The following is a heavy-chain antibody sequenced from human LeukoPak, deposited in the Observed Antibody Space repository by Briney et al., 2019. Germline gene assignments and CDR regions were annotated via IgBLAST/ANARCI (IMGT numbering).Heavy chain of an antibody. J-gene: IGHJ4*02. CDR1: GFSLSTSGVG. CDR2: IYWNDDK. D-gene: IGHD6-13*01. V-gene: IGHV2-5*01. Sequence: SGPTLVKPTQTLTLTCTFSGFSLSTSGVGVGWIRQPPGKALEWLALIYWNDDKRYSPSLKSRLTITQDPSRNQVVLTMTNMDPVDTATYSCAHRRSSSWKSTYYFDYWGQGTLVTVSS. CDR3: AHRRSSSWKSTYYFDY.